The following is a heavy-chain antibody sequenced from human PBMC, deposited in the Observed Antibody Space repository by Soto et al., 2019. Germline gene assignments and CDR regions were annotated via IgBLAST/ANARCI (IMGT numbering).Heavy chain of an antibody. CDR1: GFTFNSYA. J-gene: IGHJ4*02. Sequence: EVQLLESGGGLVQPGGSLRLSCAASGFTFNSYAMSWVRQAPGKGLEWVSTISDSGGNTYYVDSVKGRFTISRDNSKNTLYLQMNSLRAEDTAVHYCAKRTVGDHWGQGTLVTVSS. D-gene: IGHD1-26*01. V-gene: IGHV3-23*01. CDR3: AKRTVGDH. CDR2: ISDSGGNT.